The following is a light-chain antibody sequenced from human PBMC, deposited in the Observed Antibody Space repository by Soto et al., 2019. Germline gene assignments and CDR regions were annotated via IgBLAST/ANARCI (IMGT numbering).Light chain of an antibody. CDR3: QHYIAWPE. CDR2: DAA. CDR1: QSVSNN. J-gene: IGKJ1*01. Sequence: ELVMTQSPGTLSVSPGERATLSCRASQSVSNNLACYQQQRGQAPGLLIYDAATRATSVAAMFSGSGSGTEFTLTIRSLHSEDFAVYYCQHYIAWPEFGQGTKVDIK. V-gene: IGKV3-15*01.